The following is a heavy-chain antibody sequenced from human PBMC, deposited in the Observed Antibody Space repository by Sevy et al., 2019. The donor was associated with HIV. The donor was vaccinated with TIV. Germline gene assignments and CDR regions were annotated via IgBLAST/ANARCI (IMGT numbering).Heavy chain of an antibody. D-gene: IGHD2-21*01. CDR3: VKEGGGEGGDH. V-gene: IGHV3-30*02. CDR2: IQYDGGNK. CDR1: GFSYSSYG. Sequence: GGSLRLSCAASGFSYSSYGMHWVRQAPGNGLEWVAYIQYDGGNKDYADSVKGRFTISRDNSKNTLDLQMNSLRVEDTAVYYCVKEGGGEGGDHLGQGTMVTVSS. J-gene: IGHJ4*02.